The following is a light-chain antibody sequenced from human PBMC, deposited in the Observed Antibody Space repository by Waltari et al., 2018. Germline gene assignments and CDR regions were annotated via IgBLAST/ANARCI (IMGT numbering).Light chain of an antibody. CDR1: QGISSY. Sequence: DIQLTQSPSFLSSSVGDRLTITCRASQGISSYLAWYQVRPGKAPKLLIYSASTLQSGVPSRFSGSGFGTDFTLTISSLQPEDFATYYCQQLNSYPLTFGGGTKLEIK. CDR2: SAS. J-gene: IGKJ4*01. V-gene: IGKV1-9*01. CDR3: QQLNSYPLT.